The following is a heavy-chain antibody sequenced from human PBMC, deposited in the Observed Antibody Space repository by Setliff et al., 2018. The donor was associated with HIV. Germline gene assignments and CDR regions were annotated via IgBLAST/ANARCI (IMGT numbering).Heavy chain of an antibody. J-gene: IGHJ3*02. CDR1: GGSFTSRSYY. V-gene: IGHV4-39*01. CDR3: ARSKTFYDFWGGYYTHGAFKI. Sequence: PSETLSLTCTVSGGSFTSRSYYWGWIRQPPGKGLEWIGSIFYSGITHYNPSLKSRVTISVDTSKNQFSLNLTSVTAADTAVYYCARSKTFYDFWGGYYTHGAFKIWGLGTMVTVSS. CDR2: IFYSGIT. D-gene: IGHD3-3*01.